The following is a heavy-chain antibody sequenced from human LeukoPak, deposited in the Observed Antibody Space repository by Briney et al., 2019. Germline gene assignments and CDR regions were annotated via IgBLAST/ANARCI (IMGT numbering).Heavy chain of an antibody. D-gene: IGHD6-13*01. J-gene: IGHJ4*02. CDR3: AKLTAAAGSDY. Sequence: AGGSLRLSCAASGFTFDDYAMHWVRQAPGKGLEWVSGISWNSGSIGYADSVKGRFTISRDNAKNSLYLQMNSLRAEDTALYYCAKLTAAAGSDYWGREPWSPSPQ. CDR2: ISWNSGSI. CDR1: GFTFDDYA. V-gene: IGHV3-9*01.